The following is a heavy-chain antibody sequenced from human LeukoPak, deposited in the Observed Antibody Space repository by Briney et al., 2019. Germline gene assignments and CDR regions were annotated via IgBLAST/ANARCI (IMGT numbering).Heavy chain of an antibody. V-gene: IGHV3-23*01. CDR3: ARGKYYDSSGYPSDY. D-gene: IGHD3-22*01. CDR1: GFTFSSYA. Sequence: GGSLRLSCAASGFTFSSYAMSWVRQAPGKGLEWVSAISGSGGSTYYADSVKGRFTISRDNSKNTLYLQMNSLRAEDTAVYYCARGKYYDSSGYPSDYWGQGTLVTVSS. J-gene: IGHJ4*02. CDR2: ISGSGGST.